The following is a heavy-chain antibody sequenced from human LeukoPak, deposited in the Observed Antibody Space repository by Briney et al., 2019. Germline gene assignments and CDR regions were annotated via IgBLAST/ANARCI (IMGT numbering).Heavy chain of an antibody. CDR3: AREVWGSSFDS. Sequence: GGSLRLSCATSGFTFSNYEMSWVRQTPGKGLEWVSYISSSGSSTYYADSVKGRFTISRDNSKSTLFLQMNSLRAEDTAVYYCAREVWGSSFDSWGQGTLVTVSS. V-gene: IGHV3-48*03. CDR1: GFTFSNYE. CDR2: ISSSGSST. J-gene: IGHJ4*02. D-gene: IGHD3-16*01.